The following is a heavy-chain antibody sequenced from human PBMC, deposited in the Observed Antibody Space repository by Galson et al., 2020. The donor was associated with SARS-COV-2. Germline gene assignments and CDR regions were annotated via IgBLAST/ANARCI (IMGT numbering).Heavy chain of an antibody. CDR1: GYTLTSHY. CDR2: INPSGGST. V-gene: IGHV1-46*01. D-gene: IGHD2-21*01. CDR3: ARSRAVVIPFDF. Sequence: ASVKVSCKASGYTLTSHYMHRVRQAPGQGLEWMGRINPSGGSTSYAQKFQGRVTMTGDTSTGTVYMELSSLRSEDTAVYYCARSRAVVIPFDFWGQGTLVTVSS. J-gene: IGHJ4*02.